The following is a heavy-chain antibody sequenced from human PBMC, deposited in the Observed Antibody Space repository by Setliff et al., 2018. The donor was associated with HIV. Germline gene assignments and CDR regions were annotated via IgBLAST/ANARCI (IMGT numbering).Heavy chain of an antibody. CDR3: ARSLGDPPYYYGSGSYDNSGY. CDR1: GYTFNSYA. D-gene: IGHD3-10*01. J-gene: IGHJ4*02. Sequence: ASVKVSCKASGYTFNSYAMHWVRQAPGQRPEWMGWINTGNGNTRYSQKFHGRVTITRDIPASTAYMELSSLRSEDTAVYYCARSLGDPPYYYGSGSYDNSGYWGQGTPVTVSS. CDR2: INTGNGNT. V-gene: IGHV1-3*04.